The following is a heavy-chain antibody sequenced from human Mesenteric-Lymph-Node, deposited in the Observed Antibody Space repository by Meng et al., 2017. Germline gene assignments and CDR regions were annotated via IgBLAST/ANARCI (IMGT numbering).Heavy chain of an antibody. J-gene: IGHJ5*02. CDR3: ATVLHCTNGVCYLGGWFDP. D-gene: IGHD2-8*01. Sequence: SVKVSCKASGGTFSSYAISWVRQAPGQGLEWMGGIIPIFGTANYAQKFQGRVTMTEDTSTDTAYMELSSLRSEDTAVYYCATVLHCTNGVCYLGGWFDPWGQGTLVTVSS. V-gene: IGHV1-69*06. CDR2: IIPIFGTA. CDR1: GGTFSSYA.